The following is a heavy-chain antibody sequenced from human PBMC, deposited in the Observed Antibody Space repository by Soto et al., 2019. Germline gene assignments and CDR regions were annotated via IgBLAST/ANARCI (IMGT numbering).Heavy chain of an antibody. V-gene: IGHV3-72*01. Sequence: EVQLVESGGGLVQPGGSLRLSCATSGFIFSDHYMDWVRQAPGKGLEWVGRTKNKANSYTTEYATSVKGRFSILRDDSKNSLHLQMNSLKTEDTAVHYCVRWKAGAPDYWGQGTLVTVSS. D-gene: IGHD6-19*01. CDR3: VRWKAGAPDY. CDR2: TKNKANSYTT. CDR1: GFIFSDHY. J-gene: IGHJ4*02.